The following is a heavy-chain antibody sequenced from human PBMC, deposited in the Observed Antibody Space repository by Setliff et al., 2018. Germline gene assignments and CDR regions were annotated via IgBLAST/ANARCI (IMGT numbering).Heavy chain of an antibody. V-gene: IGHV4-61*02. CDR2: IHPSGST. Sequence: SETLSLTCTVSGDSISSGSYHWSWIRKPAGKGLEWIGRIHPSGSTNYNPSLKSRVTLSIDTSKNQFSLKLSSVTAADAALYYCAASRAYTGAVEEWFLPKTFDFWGQGSPVT. J-gene: IGHJ4*02. CDR1: GDSISSGSYH. D-gene: IGHD3-10*01. CDR3: AASRAYTGAVEEWFLPKTFDF.